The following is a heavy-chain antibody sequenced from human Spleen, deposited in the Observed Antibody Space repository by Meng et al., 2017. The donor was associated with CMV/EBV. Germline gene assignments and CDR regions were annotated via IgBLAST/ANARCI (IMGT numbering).Heavy chain of an antibody. D-gene: IGHD3-16*01. J-gene: IGHJ4*02. V-gene: IGHV3-11*01. Sequence: SCAASGFAFSDYYMSWIRQAPGKGLEWVSYIGTSGTTIYYADSVKGRFTISRDNTKNSLYLQMNSLRAEDTAVYFCGRLKSHGGADYWGQGTLVTVSS. CDR1: GFAFSDYY. CDR3: GRLKSHGGADY. CDR2: IGTSGTTI.